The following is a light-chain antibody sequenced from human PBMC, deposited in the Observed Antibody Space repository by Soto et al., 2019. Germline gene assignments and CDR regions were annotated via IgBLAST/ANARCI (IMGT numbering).Light chain of an antibody. CDR2: EVN. J-gene: IGLJ1*01. CDR3: SSYAGSSNV. V-gene: IGLV2-8*01. Sequence: VLTQPPSASGSPGQSAAISCTGTSSDVGGYNYVSWYQQHPGKAPKLMIYEVNKRPSGVPDRFSGSKSGNTASLTVSGLQAEDEADYYCSSYAGSSNVFGTGTKVTVL. CDR1: SSDVGGYNY.